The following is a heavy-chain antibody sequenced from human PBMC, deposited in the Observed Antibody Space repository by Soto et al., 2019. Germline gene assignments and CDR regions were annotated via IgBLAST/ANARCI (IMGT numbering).Heavy chain of an antibody. V-gene: IGHV3-48*04. CDR1: GFTFSSYS. CDR3: ARDLAGTTWGAFDI. J-gene: IGHJ3*02. Sequence: GESLKISCAASGFTFSSYSMNWVRQAPGKGLEWVSYISSSSSTIYYADSVKGRFTISRDNAKNSLYLQMNSLRAEDTAVYYCARDLAGTTWGAFDIWGQGTMVTVSS. CDR2: ISSSSSTI. D-gene: IGHD1-7*01.